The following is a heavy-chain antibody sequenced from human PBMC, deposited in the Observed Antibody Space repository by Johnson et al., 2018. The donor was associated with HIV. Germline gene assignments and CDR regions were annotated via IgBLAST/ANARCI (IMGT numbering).Heavy chain of an antibody. CDR1: GFTFSTYG. V-gene: IGHV3-33*01. CDR2: MWYDGSNK. Sequence: VQLVESGGGVVQPGRSLRLSCAASGFTFSTYGMHWVRQAPGKGLEWVAAMWYDGSNKYYADSVKGRFTISRDNSKNTLYLQMSSLRAEDTAVYYCAREGAPSARDFGAFDIWGQGTMVTVSS. D-gene: IGHD1-26*01. J-gene: IGHJ3*02. CDR3: AREGAPSARDFGAFDI.